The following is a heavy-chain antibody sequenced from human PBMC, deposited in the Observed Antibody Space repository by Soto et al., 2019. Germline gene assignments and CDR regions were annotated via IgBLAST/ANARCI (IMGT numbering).Heavy chain of an antibody. CDR3: AKDPLWEGGVIVITHDAFDI. V-gene: IGHV3-23*01. D-gene: IGHD3-16*02. CDR2: ISGSGGST. J-gene: IGHJ3*02. Sequence: GGFLRLSCAASGFTFSSYAMSWVRQAPGKGLEWVSAISGSGGSTYYADSVKGRFTISRDNSKNTLYLQMNSLRAEDTAVYYCAKDPLWEGGVIVITHDAFDIWGQGTMVTVSS. CDR1: GFTFSSYA.